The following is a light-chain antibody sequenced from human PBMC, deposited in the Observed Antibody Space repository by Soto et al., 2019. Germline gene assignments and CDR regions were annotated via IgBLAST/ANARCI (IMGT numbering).Light chain of an antibody. J-gene: IGKJ1*01. Sequence: DIQMTQSPSALSASVGDTVTITCRASQSVDTCLAWYQQKPGKAPNLLIYKASRLETGVPSRFSGSGSVTDFTLTITGLQPDDFATYYCQQFYRYPWTFGQGTKVEI. V-gene: IGKV1-5*03. CDR2: KAS. CDR3: QQFYRYPWT. CDR1: QSVDTC.